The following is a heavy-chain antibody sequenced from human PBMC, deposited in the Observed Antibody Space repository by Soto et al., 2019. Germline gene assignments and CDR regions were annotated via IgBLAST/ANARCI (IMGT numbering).Heavy chain of an antibody. V-gene: IGHV3-30-3*01. CDR3: ARGAGSNFYYGMDV. CDR2: ISYDGSNN. Sequence: PGGSLRLSCAASGFTFSSYAMHWVRQAPGKGLEWVAVISYDGSNNYYADSVKGRFTISRDNSKNTLYLQMNSLRAEDTAVYYCARGAGSNFYYGMDVWGQGTTVTVSS. J-gene: IGHJ6*02. D-gene: IGHD4-4*01. CDR1: GFTFSSYA.